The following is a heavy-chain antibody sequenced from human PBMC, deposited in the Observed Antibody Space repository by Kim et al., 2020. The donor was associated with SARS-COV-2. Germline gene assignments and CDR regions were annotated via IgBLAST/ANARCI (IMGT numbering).Heavy chain of an antibody. Sequence: GGSLRLSCAASGFTFSSYAMSWVRQAPGKGLEWVSAISGSGGSTYYADSVKGRFTISRDNSKNTLYLQMNSLRAEDTAVYYCAKDRRWSVETAMVMDYWGQRTLVTVSS. J-gene: IGHJ4*02. CDR2: ISGSGGST. V-gene: IGHV3-23*01. CDR3: AKDRRWSVETAMVMDY. D-gene: IGHD5-18*01. CDR1: GFTFSSYA.